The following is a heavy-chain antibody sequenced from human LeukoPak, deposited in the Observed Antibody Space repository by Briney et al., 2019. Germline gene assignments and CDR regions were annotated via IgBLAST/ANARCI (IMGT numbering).Heavy chain of an antibody. D-gene: IGHD3-16*01. CDR2: INHSGSN. V-gene: IGHV4-34*01. CDR3: ARIRDYDR. J-gene: IGHJ5*02. Sequence: KPSETLSLTCAVYGGSLSGYYWSLVRRPPGKGLEWIGEINHSGSNNYNPSLESRVTISVDKSKNQFSLKLRSVTAADTAVYYCARIRDYDRWGQGTLVTVSS. CDR1: GGSLSGYY.